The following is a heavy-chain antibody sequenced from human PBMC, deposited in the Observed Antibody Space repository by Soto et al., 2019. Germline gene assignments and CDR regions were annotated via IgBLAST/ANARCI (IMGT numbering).Heavy chain of an antibody. CDR1: GYSFTSYW. V-gene: IGHV5-51*01. CDR2: IYPGDSDT. CDR3: ARLGEIQLWSPTARGYYYGMDV. J-gene: IGHJ6*02. D-gene: IGHD5-18*01. Sequence: GESLKISCKGSGYSFTSYWIGWARQMPGKGLAWMGIIYPGDSDTRYSPSFQGQVTISADKSISTAYLQWSSLKASDTAMYYCARLGEIQLWSPTARGYYYGMDVWGQGTTVTVSS.